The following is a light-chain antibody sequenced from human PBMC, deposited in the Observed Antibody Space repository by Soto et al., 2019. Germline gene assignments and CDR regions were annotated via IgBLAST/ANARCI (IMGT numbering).Light chain of an antibody. J-gene: IGKJ3*01. CDR1: QDISNY. CDR3: QQSYSTLLT. Sequence: DIQMTQSPSSLSASVGDRVTITCQASQDISNYFNWYQQKPGKAPKLLIYAASSLQSGVPSRFSGSGSGTDFTLTISSLQPEDFATYYCQQSYSTLLTFGPGTKVDI. V-gene: IGKV1-39*01. CDR2: AAS.